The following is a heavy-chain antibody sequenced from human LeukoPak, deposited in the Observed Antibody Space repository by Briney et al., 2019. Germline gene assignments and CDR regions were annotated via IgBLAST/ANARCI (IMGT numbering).Heavy chain of an antibody. Sequence: GGSLRLSCAASGFTFSSYSMNWVRQAPGKGLEWASSISSSSSYIYYADSVKGRFTISRDNAKNSVFLQMSSLRAEDTAVYYCARDTGYTRVTAATPLDFWGQGTLVTVSS. CDR2: ISSSSSYI. CDR3: ARDTGYTRVTAATPLDF. CDR1: GFTFSSYS. J-gene: IGHJ4*02. V-gene: IGHV3-21*01. D-gene: IGHD2-15*01.